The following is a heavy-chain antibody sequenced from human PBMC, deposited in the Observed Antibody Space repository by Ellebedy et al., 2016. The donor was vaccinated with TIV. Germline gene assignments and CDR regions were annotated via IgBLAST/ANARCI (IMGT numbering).Heavy chain of an antibody. CDR2: VYHSGHT. CDR3: ARDWTRGGGYFASWFDP. Sequence: MPGGSLRLSCGVSGGSINSDNYWSWVRQSPGRGLEWIGEVYHSGHTNYNPSIRSRVSISVDKSKSQFSLRLRSMTAADTAVYYCARDWTRGGGYFASWFDPWGQGTPVTVSS. D-gene: IGHD2/OR15-2a*01. CDR1: GGSINSDNY. V-gene: IGHV4-4*02. J-gene: IGHJ5*02.